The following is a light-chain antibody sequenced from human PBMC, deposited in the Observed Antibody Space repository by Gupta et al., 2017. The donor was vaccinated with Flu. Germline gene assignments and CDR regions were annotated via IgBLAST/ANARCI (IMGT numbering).Light chain of an antibody. CDR1: QSVRSN. CDR2: GAS. V-gene: IGKV3-15*01. J-gene: IGKJ2*01. Sequence: ELVITQSPATLSVSTGDRATLSCRASQSVRSNLAWYHQKPGQAPRLLIYGASTRATGIPARFSGSGSGTEFTLTIASLQSEDFAVYYCQQYKSWPYTFGRGTKLKIK. CDR3: QQYKSWPYT.